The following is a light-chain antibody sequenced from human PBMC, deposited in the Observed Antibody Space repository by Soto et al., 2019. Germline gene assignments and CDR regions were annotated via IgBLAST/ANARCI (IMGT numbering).Light chain of an antibody. Sequence: QSVLTQPASVSGSPGQSITITCTGTRSDIGAYNFVSWYQQHPGEVPKLMLYDVSIRPSGVSNRFYGSKSGNTASLTISGLQAEDEADYYCTSWTTSTTMIFGGGTKLTVL. J-gene: IGLJ2*01. CDR3: TSWTTSTTMI. V-gene: IGLV2-14*03. CDR1: RSDIGAYNF. CDR2: DVS.